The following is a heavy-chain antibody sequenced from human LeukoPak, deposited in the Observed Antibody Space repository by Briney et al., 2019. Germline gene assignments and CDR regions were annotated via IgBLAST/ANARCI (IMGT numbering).Heavy chain of an antibody. J-gene: IGHJ3*01. D-gene: IGHD5-24*01. CDR2: IRYDGGTK. V-gene: IGHV3-30*02. CDR3: AKNRDGQTYADAFVV. CDR1: GFTFNNYD. Sequence: GGSLRLSCAASGFTFNNYDMNWVRQTPGKGLEWVAYIRYDGGTKYYVESVKGRFTIFRDNSRNILYLQMNSLTDEDTAVYYCAKNRDGQTYADAFVVWGQGTMVRVYS.